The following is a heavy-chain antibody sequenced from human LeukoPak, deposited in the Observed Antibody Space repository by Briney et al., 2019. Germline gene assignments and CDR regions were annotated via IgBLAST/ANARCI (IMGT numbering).Heavy chain of an antibody. J-gene: IGHJ4*02. CDR3: ARTIATGLKYFKD. Sequence: SETLSLTCAVSGGSISSSNWWSWVRQPPGKGLEWIGEIYHSGSTNYNPSLKSRVTISVDKSKNQFSLKLSSVTAADTAVYYCARTIATGLKYFKDWGQGSLVTVAS. CDR2: IYHSGST. CDR1: GGSISSSNW. V-gene: IGHV4-4*02. D-gene: IGHD2-21*01.